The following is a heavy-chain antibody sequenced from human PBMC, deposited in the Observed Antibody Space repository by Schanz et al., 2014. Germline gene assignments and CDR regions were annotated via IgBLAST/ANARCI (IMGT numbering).Heavy chain of an antibody. J-gene: IGHJ6*03. CDR1: GYTLSAYS. V-gene: IGHV1-69*09. D-gene: IGHD2-2*02. Sequence: QVQLVQSGTQVKKPGASVKVSCKASGYTLSAYSLHWVRQAPGQGLEWMGRIIPILGIANYAQNCQGRVTITADKSTSTAYMELTSLRSEDTAVYYCAGTYCSSTSCYTGYYYMDVWGQGTLVTVSS. CDR2: IIPILGIA. CDR3: AGTYCSSTSCYTGYYYMDV.